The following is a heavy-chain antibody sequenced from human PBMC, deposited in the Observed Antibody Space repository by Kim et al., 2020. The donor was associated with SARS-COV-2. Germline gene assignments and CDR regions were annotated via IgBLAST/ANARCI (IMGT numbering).Heavy chain of an antibody. CDR2: T. Sequence: TYYNPSLKRRVTISLDTSKHHFSLKLSSVTAAGTAVYYCARRPVGRGFDYWGQGTLVTVSS. D-gene: IGHD1-26*01. J-gene: IGHJ4*02. CDR3: ARRPVGRGFDY. V-gene: IGHV4-39*02.